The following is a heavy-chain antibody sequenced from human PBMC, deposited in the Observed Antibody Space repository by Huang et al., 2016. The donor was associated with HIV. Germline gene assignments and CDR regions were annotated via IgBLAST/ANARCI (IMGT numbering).Heavy chain of an antibody. D-gene: IGHD2-21*01. CDR3: ARETEIHAPYCGY. J-gene: IGHJ4*02. CDR1: GGAFTPHA. CDR2: SSPLCGKS. V-gene: IGHV1-69*13. Sequence: QVQLVQSGAEVKKPGSSVKVSCKTSGGAFTPHAVSWLRQAPGQGLEWMGESSPLCGKSKYAQNYKGKATITADQSTSTVYLELNNLRSDDTAVYYCARETEIHAPYCGYWGQGTPITVSS.